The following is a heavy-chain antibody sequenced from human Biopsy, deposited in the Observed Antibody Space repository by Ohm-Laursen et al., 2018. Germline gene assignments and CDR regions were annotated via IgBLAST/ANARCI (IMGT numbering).Heavy chain of an antibody. Sequence: ASVKVSCNVSGYTLAELSMHWVRQAPGRGLEWMGGFAPENGKTIYAQKFQGRVTMTEDTSTDTAYMELSSLRSEDTAVYYYAADINVWNVNYWGQGTHVTVSS. CDR2: FAPENGKT. J-gene: IGHJ4*02. D-gene: IGHD1-1*01. V-gene: IGHV1-24*01. CDR1: GYTLAELS. CDR3: AADINVWNVNY.